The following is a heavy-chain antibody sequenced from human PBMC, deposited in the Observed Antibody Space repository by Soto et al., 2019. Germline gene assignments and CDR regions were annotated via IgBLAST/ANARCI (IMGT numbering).Heavy chain of an antibody. CDR1: GGSVSNSSFY. Sequence: SETLSLTCAVSGGSVSNSSFYWSWIRQPPGERLEWIGNICYSGSTNYDPSLKSRVTISVHTSKNQFSLKLTSVTAADTAVYYCARVPSSGYYGLLDYWGQGTLVTVSS. D-gene: IGHD3-22*01. J-gene: IGHJ4*02. V-gene: IGHV4-61*01. CDR3: ARVPSSGYYGLLDY. CDR2: ICYSGST.